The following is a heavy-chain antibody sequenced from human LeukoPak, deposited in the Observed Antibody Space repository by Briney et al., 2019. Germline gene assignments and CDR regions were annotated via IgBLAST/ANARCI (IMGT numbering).Heavy chain of an antibody. V-gene: IGHV4-34*01. D-gene: IGHD3-22*01. CDR3: ARHDSSGYYYFPYYYYYMDV. J-gene: IGHJ6*03. CDR2: INHSGST. Sequence: PSETLSLTCAVYGGSFSGYYWSWIRQPPGKGLEWIGEINHSGSTNYNPSLKSRVTISVDTSKNQFSLKLSSVTAADTAVYYCARHDSSGYYYFPYYYYYMDVWGKGTTVTISS. CDR1: GGSFSGYY.